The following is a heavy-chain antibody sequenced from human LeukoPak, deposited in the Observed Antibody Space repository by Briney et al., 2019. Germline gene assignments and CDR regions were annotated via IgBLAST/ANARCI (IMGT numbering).Heavy chain of an antibody. V-gene: IGHV1-69*13. CDR3: ARVQGVVAATLLYYYMDV. CDR1: GGTFSSYA. Sequence: SVKVSCKASGGTFSSYAISWVREAPGQGLEWMGGIIPIFGTANYAQKFQGRVTITADESTSTAYMELSSLRSEDTAVYYCARVQGVVAATLLYYYMDVLGKGTTVSVS. CDR2: IIPIFGTA. J-gene: IGHJ6*03. D-gene: IGHD2-15*01.